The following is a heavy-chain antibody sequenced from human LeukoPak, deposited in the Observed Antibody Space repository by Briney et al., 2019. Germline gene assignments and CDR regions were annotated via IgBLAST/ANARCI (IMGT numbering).Heavy chain of an antibody. D-gene: IGHD5-12*01. CDR3: AKALVGGYDLKVGY. J-gene: IGHJ4*02. CDR1: GFTFSSYG. V-gene: IGHV3-23*01. Sequence: QPGGSLRLSCAASGFTFSSYGMSWVRQAPGKGLEWVSAISGSGGSTYYADSVKGRFTISRDNSKNTLYLQMNSLRAEDTAVYYCAKALVGGYDLKVGYWGQGTLDTVSS. CDR2: ISGSGGST.